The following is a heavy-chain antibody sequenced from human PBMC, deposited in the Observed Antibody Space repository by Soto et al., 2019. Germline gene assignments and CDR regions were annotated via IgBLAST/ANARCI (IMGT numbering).Heavy chain of an antibody. CDR3: ARNMDYYYGRGSGNGHGF. V-gene: IGHV1-2*02. CDR1: GYTFTAYY. Sequence: QVQLVQSGAEVKEPGDSVRVSCEASGYTFTAYYIHWVRQAPGQGLEWMGWINPKFGDTTYAQDFQGRVSMTRDMSISTVYMELSRLTSDDTARYYCARNMDYYYGRGSGNGHGFWGQGTMVTV. D-gene: IGHD3-10*02. CDR2: INPKFGDT. J-gene: IGHJ3*01.